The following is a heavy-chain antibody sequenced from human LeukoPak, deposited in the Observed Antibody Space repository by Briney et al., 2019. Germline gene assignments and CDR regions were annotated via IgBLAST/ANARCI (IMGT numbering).Heavy chain of an antibody. CDR3: TTTAGEVAGTLRSDAFDI. V-gene: IGHV1-69*13. Sequence: GASVKVSCKASGGTFSSYAISWVRQAPGQGLEWMGGIIPIFGTANYAQKFQGRVTITADESTSTAYMELSSLRSEDTAVYYCTTTAGEVAGTLRSDAFDIWGQGTMVTVSS. CDR2: IIPIFGTA. J-gene: IGHJ3*02. D-gene: IGHD6-19*01. CDR1: GGTFSSYA.